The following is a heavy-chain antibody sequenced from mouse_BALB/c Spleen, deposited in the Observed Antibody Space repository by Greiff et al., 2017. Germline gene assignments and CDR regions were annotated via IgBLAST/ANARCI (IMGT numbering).Heavy chain of an antibody. J-gene: IGHJ3*01. CDR2: IWAGGST. CDR1: GFSLTSYG. CDR3: ARGDYDGFAY. D-gene: IGHD2-4*01. Sequence: VQRVESGPGLVAPSQSLSITCTVSGFSLTSYGVHWVRQPPGKGLEWLGVIWAGGSTNYNSALMSRLSISKDNSKSQVFLKMNSLQTDDTAMYYCARGDYDGFAYWGQGTLVTVSA. V-gene: IGHV2-9*02.